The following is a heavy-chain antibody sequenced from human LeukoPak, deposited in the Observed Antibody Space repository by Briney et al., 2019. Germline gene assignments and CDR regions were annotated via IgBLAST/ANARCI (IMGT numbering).Heavy chain of an antibody. V-gene: IGHV4-39*01. Sequence: SETLSLTCSVSGGSISSSSSYWGWIRRPPGKGLEWIATIHYSGSTNYNPSLKSRVTISVDTSKNQFSLKLSSVTAADTAVYYCARYVVYGSGKYYFDYWGQGTLVTVSS. J-gene: IGHJ4*02. CDR1: GGSISSSSSY. CDR3: ARYVVYGSGKYYFDY. D-gene: IGHD3-10*01. CDR2: IHYSGST.